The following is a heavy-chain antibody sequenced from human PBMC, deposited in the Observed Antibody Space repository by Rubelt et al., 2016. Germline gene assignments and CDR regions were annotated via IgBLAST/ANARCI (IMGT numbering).Heavy chain of an antibody. V-gene: IGHV3-33*01. CDR2: IWYDGSNK. Sequence: GEAGGGVVQPGRSLRLSCAASGFTFSSYGMHWVRQAPGKGLEWVAVIWYDGSNKYYADSVKGRFPISRDNSKTTLCLQMNSMRAEDTAVYYCARDTSAYYYDSSGPWGQGTLVTVSS. D-gene: IGHD3-22*01. CDR1: GFTFSSYG. CDR3: ARDTSAYYYDSSGP. J-gene: IGHJ5*02.